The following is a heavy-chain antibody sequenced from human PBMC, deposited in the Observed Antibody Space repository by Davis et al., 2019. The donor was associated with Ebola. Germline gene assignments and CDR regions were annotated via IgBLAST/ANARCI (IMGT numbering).Heavy chain of an antibody. CDR2: ISSSSGTI. CDR1: GFTFSTYS. V-gene: IGHV3-48*01. D-gene: IGHD5-12*01. Sequence: PGGSLRLSCAASGFTFSTYSMNWVRQAPGKGLEWVSYISSSSGTIYYADSVKGRFTISRDNYKNTLYLQMNSLRAEDTAVYYCARHGYSGHDYRAYFYGMDVWGQGTTVTVTS. J-gene: IGHJ6*02. CDR3: ARHGYSGHDYRAYFYGMDV.